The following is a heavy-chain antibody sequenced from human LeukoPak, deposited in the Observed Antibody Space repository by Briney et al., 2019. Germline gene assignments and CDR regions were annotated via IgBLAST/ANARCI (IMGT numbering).Heavy chain of an antibody. V-gene: IGHV4-39*07. D-gene: IGHD3-3*01. CDR2: IYYTGST. CDR3: ARDFCFWSGYSSFDY. Sequence: SETLSLTCTVSGDSISTSSYYWGRIRQPPGKGLEWIGSIYYTGSTYYNPSLKSRVTISVDTSKNQFSLKLSSVTAADTAVYYCARDFCFWSGYSSFDYWGQGTLVTVSS. J-gene: IGHJ4*02. CDR1: GDSISTSSYY.